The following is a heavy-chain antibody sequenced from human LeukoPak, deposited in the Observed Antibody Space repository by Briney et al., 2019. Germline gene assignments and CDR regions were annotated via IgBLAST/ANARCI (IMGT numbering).Heavy chain of an antibody. J-gene: IGHJ5*02. Sequence: ASVKVSCKASGYTFTSYAMHWVRQAPGQRLEWMGWINAGNGNTKYSQKFQGRVIITRDTSASTAYMELSSLRSEDTAVYYCARTMVRGNWFDPWGQGPLVTVSS. CDR1: GYTFTSYA. CDR3: ARTMVRGNWFDP. V-gene: IGHV1-3*01. CDR2: INAGNGNT. D-gene: IGHD3-10*01.